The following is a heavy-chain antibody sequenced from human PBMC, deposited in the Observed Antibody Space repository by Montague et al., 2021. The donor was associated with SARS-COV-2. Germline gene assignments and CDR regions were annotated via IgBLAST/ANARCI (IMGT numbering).Heavy chain of an antibody. CDR3: ARRVTGTTVHYYYYGMDV. D-gene: IGHD1-20*01. CDR2: IYYSGST. CDR1: GGSISSSSYY. Sequence: SETLSLTCTVSGGSISSSSYYWGWIRQPPGKGLEWIGSIYYSGSTYYNPSLKSRVTISVDTSKNQFSLKLSSVTAADTAVYYCARRVTGTTVHYYYYGMDVGGKGTTVTVSS. V-gene: IGHV4-39*01. J-gene: IGHJ6*04.